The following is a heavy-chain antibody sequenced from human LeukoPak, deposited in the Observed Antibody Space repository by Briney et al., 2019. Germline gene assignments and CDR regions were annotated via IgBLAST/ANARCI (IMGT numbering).Heavy chain of an antibody. Sequence: GGSLRLSCAASGFNLNSYLMSGVRQAPGRGLEWVANIKKDGSEENYLDSVKGRFTVSRDNAKNSLYLQMNSLRGEHTAIYYCARSNPNRNALDLWGRGTMVTISS. J-gene: IGHJ3*01. V-gene: IGHV3-7*01. CDR2: IKKDGSEE. D-gene: IGHD1-14*01. CDR1: GFNLNSYL. CDR3: ARSNPNRNALDL.